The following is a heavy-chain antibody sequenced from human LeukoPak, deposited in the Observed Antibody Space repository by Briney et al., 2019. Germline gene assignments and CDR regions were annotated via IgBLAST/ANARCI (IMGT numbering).Heavy chain of an antibody. CDR2: TYYMFKWYN. V-gene: IGHV6-1*01. Sequence: SQTLSLTCAISGDSFSSNSAAWDWIRQSPSRGLEWLGRTYYMFKWYNDYAVSVKSRITINPDTFKNQFSLQLNSVTPEDTAVYYCARGTAVAGIGWFDPWGQGTLVTVSS. CDR3: ARGTAVAGIGWFDP. D-gene: IGHD6-19*01. J-gene: IGHJ5*02. CDR1: GDSFSSNSAA.